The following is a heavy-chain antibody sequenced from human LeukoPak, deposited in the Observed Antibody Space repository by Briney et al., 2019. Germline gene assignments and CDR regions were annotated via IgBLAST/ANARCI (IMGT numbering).Heavy chain of an antibody. D-gene: IGHD2-2*01. J-gene: IGHJ4*02. CDR2: INHSGST. V-gene: IGHV4-34*01. CDR1: GGSFSGYY. Sequence: SETLSLTCAVYGGSFSGYYWSWIRQPPGKGLEWMGEINHSGSTNYNPSLKSRGTISVDTSKNQFSLKLSSVTGADTAVYYCARALCRSTRCVEGILYFDYWGQGTLVTVSS. CDR3: ARALCRSTRCVEGILYFDY.